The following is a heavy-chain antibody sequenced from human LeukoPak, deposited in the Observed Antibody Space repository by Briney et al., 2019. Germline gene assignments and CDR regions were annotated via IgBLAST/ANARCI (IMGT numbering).Heavy chain of an antibody. V-gene: IGHV3-21*01. CDR3: ARGYSSGLYGAEYFQH. D-gene: IGHD6-19*01. J-gene: IGHJ1*01. CDR1: GFTFNIYS. CDR2: ISSSSSFI. Sequence: GGSLRLSCAASGFTFNIYSMNWVRQAAGKGLEWVSFISSSSSFIYYADSVKGRFTISRDNAENSLYLQMNSLRAEDTAVYFCARGYSSGLYGAEYFQHWGQGTLVTVS.